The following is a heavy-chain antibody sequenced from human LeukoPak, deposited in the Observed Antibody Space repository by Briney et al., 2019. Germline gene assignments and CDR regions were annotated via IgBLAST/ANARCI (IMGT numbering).Heavy chain of an antibody. V-gene: IGHV5-51*01. D-gene: IGHD6-19*01. CDR2: IYPGDSDT. CDR1: GYRFTSYW. CDR3: ARTIAVAGTPAFDY. J-gene: IGHJ4*02. Sequence: GESLKVSCKGSGYRFTSYWIGWVRQMPGKGLEWMGIIYPGDSDTRYSPSFQGQVTISADKSISTAYLQWSSLKASDTAMYYCARTIAVAGTPAFDYWGQGTLVTVSS.